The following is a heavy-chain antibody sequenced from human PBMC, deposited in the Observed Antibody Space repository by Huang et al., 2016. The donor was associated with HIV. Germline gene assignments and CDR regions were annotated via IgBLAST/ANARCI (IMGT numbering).Heavy chain of an antibody. D-gene: IGHD2-21*01. CDR1: GYTLTELS. Sequence: QVQLVQSGAEVKKPGASVKVSCKVSGYTLTELSIHWVRQAPGKGREWMGGFAPEHGETIYAQNVQGRVTMTEDTSTDTAYMELHSLRPEDTAVYYCAAGYDTYYDIWGQGTMVIASS. CDR3: AAGYDTYYDI. V-gene: IGHV1-24*01. CDR2: FAPEHGET. J-gene: IGHJ3*02.